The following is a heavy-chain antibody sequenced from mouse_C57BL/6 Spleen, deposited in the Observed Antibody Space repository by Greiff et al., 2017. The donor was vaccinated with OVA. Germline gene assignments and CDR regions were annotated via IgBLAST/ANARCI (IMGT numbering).Heavy chain of an antibody. CDR3: ATGTGDWYFDV. CDR1: GYAFSSSW. V-gene: IGHV1-82*01. J-gene: IGHJ1*03. CDR2: IYPGDGDT. Sequence: QVQLKESGPELVKPGASVKISCKASGYAFSSSWMNWVKQRPGKGLEWIGRIYPGDGDTNYNGKFKGKATLTADKSSSTAYMQLSSLTSEDSAVYFCATGTGDWYFDVWGTGTTVTVSS. D-gene: IGHD4-1*01.